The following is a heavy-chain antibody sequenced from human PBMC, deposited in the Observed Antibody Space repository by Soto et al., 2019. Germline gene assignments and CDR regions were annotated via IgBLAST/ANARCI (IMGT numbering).Heavy chain of an antibody. CDR1: GFTFSSYG. CDR2: ISYDGSNK. CDR3: AKDEPDILTGYHNYYYYGMDV. V-gene: IGHV3-30*18. D-gene: IGHD3-9*01. Sequence: GGSLRLSCAASGFTFSSYGMHWVRQAPGKGLEWVAVISYDGSNKYYADSVKGRFTISRDNSKNTLYLQMNSLRAEDTAVYYCAKDEPDILTGYHNYYYYGMDVWGQGTTVTVSS. J-gene: IGHJ6*02.